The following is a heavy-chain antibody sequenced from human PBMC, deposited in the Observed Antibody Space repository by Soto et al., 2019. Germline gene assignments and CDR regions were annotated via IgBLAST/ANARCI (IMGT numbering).Heavy chain of an antibody. CDR3: ARSQGSSTSLEIYYYYYYGMDG. Sequence: QVPLVQSGAEVKKPGSSVKVSCKASGGTFSSYAISWVRQAPGQGLEWMGGIIPISDTTNYAQKFQGRVTITADESTSTAYMELSRLRSEDTAVYYCARSQGSSTSLEIYYYYYYGMDGWGQGTTVTVSS. V-gene: IGHV1-69*01. CDR1: GGTFSSYA. CDR2: IIPISDTT. D-gene: IGHD2-2*01. J-gene: IGHJ6*02.